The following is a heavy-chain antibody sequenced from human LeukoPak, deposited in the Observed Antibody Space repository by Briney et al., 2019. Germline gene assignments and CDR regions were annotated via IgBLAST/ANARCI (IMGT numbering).Heavy chain of an antibody. V-gene: IGHV3-21*01. CDR1: GFTFSSYW. Sequence: GSLRLSCAASGFTFSSYWMNWVRQAPGKGLVWVSSISSSSSYIYYADSVKGRFTISRDNAKNSLYLQMNSLRAEDTAVYYCASRYCSGGSCYLSFDYWGQGTLVTVSS. J-gene: IGHJ4*02. D-gene: IGHD2-15*01. CDR3: ASRYCSGGSCYLSFDY. CDR2: ISSSSSYI.